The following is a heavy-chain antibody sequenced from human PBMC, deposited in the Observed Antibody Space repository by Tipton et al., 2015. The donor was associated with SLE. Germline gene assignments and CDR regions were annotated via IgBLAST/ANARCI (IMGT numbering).Heavy chain of an antibody. J-gene: IGHJ3*01. CDR3: ARHLGVIVAFEV. Sequence: TLSLTCSVSGVSISTYYWGWIRQSPGKGLEWIGFFYFSGSSQYNPSLKSRVAISADTSNNQFSLELRSVTAADTAVYYCARHLGVIVAFEVWGQGTVLTVSS. D-gene: IGHD3-10*01. CDR2: FYFSGSS. V-gene: IGHV4-59*01. CDR1: GVSISTYY.